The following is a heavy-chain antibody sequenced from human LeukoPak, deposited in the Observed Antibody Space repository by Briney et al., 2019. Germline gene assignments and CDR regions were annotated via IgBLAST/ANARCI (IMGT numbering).Heavy chain of an antibody. CDR2: IIPILGTA. CDR3: ARGAAGSYYFNY. Sequence: SVKVSCKASGDTFRSYAISWVRQAPGQGLEWMGGIIPILGTANYAQKFQGRLTITTDESTSTAYMELSSLRSEDTAVYYCARGAAGSYYFNYWGQGTLVTVSS. J-gene: IGHJ4*02. CDR1: GDTFRSYA. D-gene: IGHD2-15*01. V-gene: IGHV1-69*05.